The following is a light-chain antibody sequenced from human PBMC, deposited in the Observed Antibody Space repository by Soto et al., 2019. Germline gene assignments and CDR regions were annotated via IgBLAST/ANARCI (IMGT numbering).Light chain of an antibody. CDR2: GST. CDR1: SSNIGAGYD. Sequence: QAVVTQPPSVSGAPGQRVTICCIGSSSNIGAGYDVHWYHQLPGTAPKLLIYGSTNRPSGVPDRFSGSKSGTSASLAITGLQAEDEAAYYCQSYDRSLSVVFGGGTKVTVL. J-gene: IGLJ2*01. V-gene: IGLV1-40*01. CDR3: QSYDRSLSVV.